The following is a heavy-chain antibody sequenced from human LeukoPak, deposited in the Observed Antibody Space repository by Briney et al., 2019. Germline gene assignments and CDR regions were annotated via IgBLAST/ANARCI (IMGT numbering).Heavy chain of an antibody. D-gene: IGHD3-10*01. J-gene: IGHJ4*02. V-gene: IGHV1-3*01. CDR1: GYTFTSYA. CDR3: ARVDGSGPNAPNDC. CDR2: INAGNGNT. Sequence: ASVKVSCKASGYTFTSYAMHWVRQAPGQRLEWMGWINAGNGNTKYSQKFQGRVTITRDTPATTTYMELSSLRSEDTAVYHCARVDGSGPNAPNDCWGQGSLVTVSS.